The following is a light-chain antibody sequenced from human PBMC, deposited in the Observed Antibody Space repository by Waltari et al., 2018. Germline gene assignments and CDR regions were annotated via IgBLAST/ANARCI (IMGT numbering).Light chain of an antibody. CDR1: QSVSTW. Sequence: DIQMTQSPSTLSAFVGDRVTITCRASQSVSTWLAWYQQKPGKAPKLLLNAASSSASGVPSRFSGSGSGTEFTLTISSLQPDDFAAYYCQQYNSYPLTFGGGTKVEIK. V-gene: IGKV1-5*03. CDR3: QQYNSYPLT. CDR2: AAS. J-gene: IGKJ4*01.